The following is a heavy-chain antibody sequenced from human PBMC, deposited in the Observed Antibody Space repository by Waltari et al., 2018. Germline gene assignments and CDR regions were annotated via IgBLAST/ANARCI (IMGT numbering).Heavy chain of an antibody. Sequence: QVQLQESGPGLVKPSQTLSLTCTVSGGSISSGSYYWSWIRQPAGKGLVWFGRSYTSGSTNFNPSLKSRVTISVDTSKNQFSLKLSSVTAADTAVYYCARGATGKNWFDPWGQGTLVTVSS. J-gene: IGHJ5*02. CDR1: GGSISSGSYY. V-gene: IGHV4-61*02. D-gene: IGHD1-1*01. CDR3: ARGATGKNWFDP. CDR2: SYTSGST.